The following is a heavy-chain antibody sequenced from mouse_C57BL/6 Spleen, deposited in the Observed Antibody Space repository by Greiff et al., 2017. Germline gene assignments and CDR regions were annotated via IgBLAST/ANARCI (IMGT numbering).Heavy chain of an antibody. Sequence: EVKLVESGPGLVKPSQSLSLTCSVTGYSITSGYYWNWIRQFPGNKLEWMGYISYDGSNNYNPSLKNRISITRDTSKNQFFLKLNSVTTEDTATYYCARDRETGTGFAYWGQGTLVTVSA. CDR1: GYSITSGYY. V-gene: IGHV3-6*01. D-gene: IGHD4-1*01. J-gene: IGHJ3*01. CDR2: ISYDGSN. CDR3: ARDRETGTGFAY.